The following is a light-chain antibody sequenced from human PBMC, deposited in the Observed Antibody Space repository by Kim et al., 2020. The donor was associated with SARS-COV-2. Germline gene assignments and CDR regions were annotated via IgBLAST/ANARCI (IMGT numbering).Light chain of an antibody. CDR3: AAWDDSLNGNYV. CDR2: SNN. J-gene: IGLJ1*01. CDR1: SSNIGSNT. Sequence: RVTISCAGSSSNIGSNTVNWYQQLPGTAPKLLIYSNNKRPSGGPDRFSGSKSGTSASLAISGLQSEDEADYYCAAWDDSLNGNYVFGTGTKVTVL. V-gene: IGLV1-44*01.